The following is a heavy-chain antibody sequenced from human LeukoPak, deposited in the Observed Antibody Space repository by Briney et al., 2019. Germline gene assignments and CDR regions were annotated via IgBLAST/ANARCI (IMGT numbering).Heavy chain of an antibody. Sequence: SETLSLTCTVSGGSISSYYWSWIRQPAGKGLEWIGRFHTSGSTNYNPSLKSRVTMSVDTSKNQFSLKLSSVTAADTALYYCARERGNYDILTDYYEGNCFDPWGQGTLVTVSS. V-gene: IGHV4-4*07. CDR1: GGSISSYY. CDR3: ARERGNYDILTDYYEGNCFDP. J-gene: IGHJ5*02. D-gene: IGHD3-9*01. CDR2: FHTSGST.